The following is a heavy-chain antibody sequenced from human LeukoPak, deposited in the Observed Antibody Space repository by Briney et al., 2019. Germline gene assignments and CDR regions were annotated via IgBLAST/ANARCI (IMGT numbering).Heavy chain of an antibody. D-gene: IGHD5-12*01. CDR3: ARHFLRGGFDS. CDR2: IFQSGDA. CDR1: GGSTSNYH. J-gene: IGHJ4*02. Sequence: SETLSLTCTVSGGSTSNYHWSWIRQPPGKGLEWIAYIFQSGDARYNPSLKSRVTIALDTSKNQFSPTLSSVTAADTAVYYCARHFLRGGFDSWGQGVLVPVSS. V-gene: IGHV4-59*08.